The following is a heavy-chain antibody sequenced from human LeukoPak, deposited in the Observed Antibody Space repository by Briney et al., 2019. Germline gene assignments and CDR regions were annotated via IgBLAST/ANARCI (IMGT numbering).Heavy chain of an antibody. J-gene: IGHJ3*01. CDR1: GFTFSDYA. Sequence: PGGSLRLSCAASGFTFSDYAMHWVRQAPGKGLEWVAVIGYDGSNKYDADSVKGRFTISRDNSKNMTYLQMNSLRAEDTAVYYCARDRFMVRGVMVGTFDLWGQGTMVTVSS. D-gene: IGHD3-10*01. V-gene: IGHV3-33*01. CDR2: IGYDGSNK. CDR3: ARDRFMVRGVMVGTFDL.